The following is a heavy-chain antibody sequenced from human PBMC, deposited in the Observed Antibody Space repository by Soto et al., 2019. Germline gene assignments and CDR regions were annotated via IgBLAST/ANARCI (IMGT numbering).Heavy chain of an antibody. CDR2: ISAYNGST. Sequence: ASVKVSFKASGYTFTSYGISWVRHPPGQGLEWMGWISAYNGSTNYAQKLQGRVTMTTDTSTSTAYMELRSLRSDDTAVYYCARDGSLAKVAFDYWRQGTLVTVSS. V-gene: IGHV1-18*04. CDR3: ARDGSLAKVAFDY. J-gene: IGHJ4*02. D-gene: IGHD5-12*01. CDR1: GYTFTSYG.